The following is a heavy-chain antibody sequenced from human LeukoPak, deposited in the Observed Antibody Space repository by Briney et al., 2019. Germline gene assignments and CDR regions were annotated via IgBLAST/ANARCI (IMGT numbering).Heavy chain of an antibody. D-gene: IGHD1-26*01. CDR3: AKESGSYYDYYYMDV. V-gene: IGHV3-48*01. CDR1: GFSFSSYS. J-gene: IGHJ6*03. Sequence: GGSLRLSCAASGFSFSSYSMNWVRQAPGKGLEWVSYISSSSSTIYYADSVKGRFTISRDNSKNTLYLQMNSLRAEDTAVYYCAKESGSYYDYYYMDVWGKGTTVTVSS. CDR2: ISSSSSTI.